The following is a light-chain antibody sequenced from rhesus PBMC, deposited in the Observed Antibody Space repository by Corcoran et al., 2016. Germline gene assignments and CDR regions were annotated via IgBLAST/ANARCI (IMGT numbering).Light chain of an antibody. CDR2: KAS. Sequence: DIQMTQSPSSLSASVGDRVTITCRASENVNNYLNWYQQPQGKAPKLLIYKASTWQSGVPSRYSGSGSGADYTFTISSLQPEDVATYYCQQGYGTPDSIGQGTKVEIK. CDR3: QQGYGTPDS. CDR1: ENVNNY. V-gene: IGKV1-74*01. J-gene: IGKJ2*01.